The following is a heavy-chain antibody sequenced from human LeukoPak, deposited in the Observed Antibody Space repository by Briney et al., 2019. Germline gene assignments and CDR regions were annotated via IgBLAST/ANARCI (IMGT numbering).Heavy chain of an antibody. Sequence: VGSLRLSCAASGFTFSNSWMHWVRQAPGKGLVWISRINSDGSSTHYADSVKGRFTISRDNAKNTLYLQMNSLRADDTAVYYCVRNYDSSAYPVAFDIWGQGTMVTVSS. D-gene: IGHD3-22*01. CDR1: GFTFSNSW. CDR2: INSDGSST. CDR3: VRNYDSSAYPVAFDI. V-gene: IGHV3-74*01. J-gene: IGHJ3*02.